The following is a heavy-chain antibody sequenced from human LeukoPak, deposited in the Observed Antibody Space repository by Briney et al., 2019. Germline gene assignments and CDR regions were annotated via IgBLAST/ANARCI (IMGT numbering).Heavy chain of an antibody. Sequence: SETLFLTCAVYGGSFSGYYWSWIRQPPGKGLEWIGEINHSGSTNYNPSLKSRVTISVDTSKNQFSLKLSSVTAADTAVYYCARGLIAVARYFDYWGQGTLVTVSS. V-gene: IGHV4-34*01. D-gene: IGHD6-19*01. CDR3: ARGLIAVARYFDY. CDR1: GGSFSGYY. J-gene: IGHJ4*02. CDR2: INHSGST.